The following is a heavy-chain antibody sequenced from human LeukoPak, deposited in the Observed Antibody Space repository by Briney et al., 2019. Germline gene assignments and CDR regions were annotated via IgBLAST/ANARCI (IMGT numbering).Heavy chain of an antibody. CDR2: ISWNSGSI. J-gene: IGHJ6*03. CDR1: GFTFDDYA. Sequence: GRSLRLSCAASGFTFDDYAMHWVRQAPGKGLEWVSGISWNSGSIGYADSVKGRFTISRDNAKNSLYLQMNSLRAEDTAVYYCTRPLNGGSSGWYNYYYMDVWGKGTTVTVSS. D-gene: IGHD6-19*01. V-gene: IGHV3-9*01. CDR3: TRPLNGGSSGWYNYYYMDV.